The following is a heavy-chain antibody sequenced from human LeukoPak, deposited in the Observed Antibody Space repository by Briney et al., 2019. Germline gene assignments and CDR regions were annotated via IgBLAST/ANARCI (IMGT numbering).Heavy chain of an antibody. Sequence: SVKVSCKASGGTFSSYAISWVRQAPGQGLEWMGGIIPIFGTANYAQKFQGRVTITADESTSTAYMELSSLRSEDTAVYYCARVIGEGYDYDYYYGMDVWGQGTTLNVSS. CDR2: IIPIFGTA. J-gene: IGHJ6*02. CDR1: GGTFSSYA. V-gene: IGHV1-69*13. CDR3: ARVIGEGYDYDYYYGMDV. D-gene: IGHD5-12*01.